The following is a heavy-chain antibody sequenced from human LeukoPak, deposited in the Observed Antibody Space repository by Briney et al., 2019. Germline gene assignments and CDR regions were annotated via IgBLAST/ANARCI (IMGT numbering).Heavy chain of an antibody. CDR1: GFPFSNYW. D-gene: IGHD3-22*01. J-gene: IGHJ4*02. V-gene: IGHV3-23*01. CDR3: AKALGGTYYYDSSGYYSIFEC. CDR2: ISGSGTST. Sequence: SGGSLRLSCVASGFPFSNYWMTWVRQAPGKGLEWVSAISGSGTSTYYADSVKGRFTISGDNSKNTLYLQMNGLRAEGTATYYCAKALGGTYYYDSSGYYSIFECWGQGTLVTVSS.